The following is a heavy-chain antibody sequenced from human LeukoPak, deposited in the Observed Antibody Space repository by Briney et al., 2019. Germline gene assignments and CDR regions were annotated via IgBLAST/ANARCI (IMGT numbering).Heavy chain of an antibody. CDR3: ARVVRGVIFDYYYYMDV. J-gene: IGHJ6*03. D-gene: IGHD3-10*01. CDR1: GFTVSSNY. V-gene: IGHV3-53*01. Sequence: GGSLRLSCAASGFTVSSNYMSWVRQAPGKGLEWVSVIYSGGSTYYADSVKGRFTISRDNSKNTLYLQMNSLRAEDTAVYYCARVVRGVIFDYYYYMDVWGKGTTVTVS. CDR2: IYSGGST.